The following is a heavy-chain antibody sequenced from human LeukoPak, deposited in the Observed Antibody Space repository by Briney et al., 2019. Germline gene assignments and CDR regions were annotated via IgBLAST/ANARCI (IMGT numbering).Heavy chain of an antibody. CDR2: ISYDGSNK. D-gene: IGHD6-13*01. Sequence: AGGSLRLSCAASRFTSSSYGMHWVRQAPGKGLEWVAVISYDGSNKYYADSVKGRFTISRDNSKNTLYLQMNSLRAEDTAVYYCAKDRAAGSSLDYWGQGTLVSVSS. CDR3: AKDRAAGSSLDY. J-gene: IGHJ4*02. CDR1: RFTSSSYG. V-gene: IGHV3-30*18.